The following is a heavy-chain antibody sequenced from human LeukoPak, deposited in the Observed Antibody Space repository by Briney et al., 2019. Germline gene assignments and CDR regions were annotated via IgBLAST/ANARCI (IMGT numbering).Heavy chain of an antibody. CDR1: GFAFDDYA. D-gene: IGHD6-13*01. V-gene: IGHV3-43D*03. Sequence: GGSLRLSCAASGFAFDDYAMHWVRQAPGKGLEWVSLISWDGGSTYYADSVKGRFTISRDNSKNSLYLQMNSLRAEDTALYYCAKDGAAGPYYYYYCMDVWGKGTTVTISS. J-gene: IGHJ6*03. CDR2: ISWDGGST. CDR3: AKDGAAGPYYYYYCMDV.